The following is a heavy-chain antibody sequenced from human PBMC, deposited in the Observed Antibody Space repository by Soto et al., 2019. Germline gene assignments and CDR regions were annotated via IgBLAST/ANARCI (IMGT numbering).Heavy chain of an antibody. Sequence: QLQLQESGPGLVKPSETLSLNCTVSGDSISSRNYYWGWVRQPPGKGLEWIGSIYHSGSTYYTPSLKGRVTISVDTSKNHFSLRLASVTAADTAVFYCVAGTGTYYVIDYWGQGALVTVSS. CDR3: VAGTGTYYVIDY. CDR2: IYHSGST. D-gene: IGHD1-26*01. J-gene: IGHJ4*02. V-gene: IGHV4-39*02. CDR1: GDSISSRNYY.